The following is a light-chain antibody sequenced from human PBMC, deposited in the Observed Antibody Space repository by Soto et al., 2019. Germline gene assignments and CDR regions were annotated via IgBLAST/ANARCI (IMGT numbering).Light chain of an antibody. Sequence: QSALTQPASVSGSPGQSITISCSGTRSDIGSYNYVAWYQQFPGKTPKILIYEVSNRPSGVSSRFSGSKSGNTASLTISGLQDAEEADYYCISYTGSRTSYVFGSGTKLTVL. CDR2: EVS. CDR3: ISYTGSRTSYV. V-gene: IGLV2-14*01. J-gene: IGLJ1*01. CDR1: RSDIGSYNY.